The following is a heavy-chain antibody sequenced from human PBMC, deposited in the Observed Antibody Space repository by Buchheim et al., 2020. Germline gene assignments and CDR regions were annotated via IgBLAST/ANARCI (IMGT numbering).Heavy chain of an antibody. CDR2: IYYSGST. D-gene: IGHD3-3*01. J-gene: IGHJ6*02. Sequence: QVQLQESGPGLVKPSQTLSLTCTVSGGSISSGGYYWSWIRQHPGKGLEWIWYIYYSGSTFSLPSLKSRVTISVDPSKNQFCLKLSSVTAADTAVYYCARGLYYDFWSGYSGMDVWGQGTT. CDR1: GGSISSGGYY. V-gene: IGHV4-31*03. CDR3: ARGLYYDFWSGYSGMDV.